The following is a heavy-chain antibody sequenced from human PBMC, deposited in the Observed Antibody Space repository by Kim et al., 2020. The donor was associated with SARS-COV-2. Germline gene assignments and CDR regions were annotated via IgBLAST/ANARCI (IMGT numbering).Heavy chain of an antibody. J-gene: IGHJ4*02. CDR3: ARVRKSQYSSGWYAVDY. CDR2: INHSGST. D-gene: IGHD6-19*01. V-gene: IGHV4-34*01. CDR1: GGSFSGYY. Sequence: SETLSLTCAVYGGSFSGYYWSWIRQPPGKGLEWIGEINHSGSTNYNPSLKSRVTISVDTSKNQFSLKLSSVTAADTAVYYCARVRKSQYSSGWYAVDYLGQGTLVTVSS.